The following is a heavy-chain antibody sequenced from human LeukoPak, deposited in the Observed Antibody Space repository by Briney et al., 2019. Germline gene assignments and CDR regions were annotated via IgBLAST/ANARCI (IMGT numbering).Heavy chain of an antibody. J-gene: IGHJ6*02. V-gene: IGHV1-24*01. CDR1: GYTLTELS. Sequence: GASVKVSCKVSGYTLTELSMHWGRQAPGKGLEWMGGFDPEDGETIYAQKFQGRVTMTEDTSTDTAYMELSSLRSEDTAVYYCATSSVASVVFQGSANYYGTDVWGQGTTVTVSS. CDR3: ATSSVASVVFQGSANYYGTDV. D-gene: IGHD2-21*01. CDR2: FDPEDGET.